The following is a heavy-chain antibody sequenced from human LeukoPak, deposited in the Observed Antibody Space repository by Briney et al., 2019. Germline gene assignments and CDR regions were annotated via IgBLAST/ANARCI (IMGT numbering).Heavy chain of an antibody. J-gene: IGHJ5*02. D-gene: IGHD3-10*01. CDR3: ARDVRVVRGVTPKERTPNWFDP. CDR1: GYTFTGYY. Sequence: ASVKVSCKASGYTFTGYYMHWVRQAPGQGLEWMGWINPNSGGTNYAQKFQGRVTMTRDTSISTAYMELSRLRSDDTAVYYCARDVRVVRGVTPKERTPNWFDPWGQGTLVTVSS. V-gene: IGHV1-2*02. CDR2: INPNSGGT.